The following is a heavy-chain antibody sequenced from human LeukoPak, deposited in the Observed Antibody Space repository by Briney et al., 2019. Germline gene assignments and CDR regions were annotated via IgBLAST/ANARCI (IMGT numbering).Heavy chain of an antibody. D-gene: IGHD2-21*02. Sequence: GGSLRLSCAASGFTFSSYSMNWVRQAPGKGLEWVAFIRHDESDKYYADSLKGRFTISRDNSKNTVWLQMNSLRAEDTAMYYCAKDSGAGDCAFDYWGQGTLVTVSS. CDR2: IRHDESDK. CDR1: GFTFSSYS. V-gene: IGHV3-30*02. CDR3: AKDSGAGDCAFDY. J-gene: IGHJ4*02.